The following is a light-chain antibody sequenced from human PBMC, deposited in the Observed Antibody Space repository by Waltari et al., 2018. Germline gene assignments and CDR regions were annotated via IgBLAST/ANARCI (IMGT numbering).Light chain of an antibody. J-gene: IGLJ2*01. CDR2: GNN. CDR3: QSFDGRRTL. CDR1: IPNIGAGYD. Sequence: QSVLTQPPSVSAAPGRRVTISRTGDIPNIGAGYDEHWYQQLPETSPKLLIYGNNIRPSGVPDRFSASRSGTSASLAITGLQAEDEADYYCQSFDGRRTLFGGGTKLTVL. V-gene: IGLV1-40*01.